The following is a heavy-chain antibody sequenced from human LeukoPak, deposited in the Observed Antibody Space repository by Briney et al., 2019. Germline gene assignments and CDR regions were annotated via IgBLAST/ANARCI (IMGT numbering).Heavy chain of an antibody. J-gene: IGHJ4*02. CDR1: GDSISIYY. D-gene: IGHD1-26*01. V-gene: IGHV4-59*01. Sequence: SETLSLTCTVSGDSISIYYWSWIRQPPGKGLEWIGYVYYSGSTNYNPSLKSRVTISVDTSKNQFSLKLSFVTAADTAVYYCAGSGSYYPATDYWGQGTLVTVSS. CDR3: AGSGSYYPATDY. CDR2: VYYSGST.